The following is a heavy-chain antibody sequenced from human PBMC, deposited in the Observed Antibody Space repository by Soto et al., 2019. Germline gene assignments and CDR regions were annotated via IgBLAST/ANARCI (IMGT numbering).Heavy chain of an antibody. CDR2: IWYDGSNK. CDR1: GFTFSSYG. Sequence: GGSLRLSCAASGFTFSSYGMHWVRQAPGKGLEWVAVIWYDGSNKYYADSVKGRFTISRDNSKNTLYLQMNSLRAEDTAVYYCARDSTPMTTVTIRRSGYYYGMDVWGQGTTVTVSS. CDR3: ARDSTPMTTVTIRRSGYYYGMDV. J-gene: IGHJ6*02. D-gene: IGHD4-4*01. V-gene: IGHV3-33*01.